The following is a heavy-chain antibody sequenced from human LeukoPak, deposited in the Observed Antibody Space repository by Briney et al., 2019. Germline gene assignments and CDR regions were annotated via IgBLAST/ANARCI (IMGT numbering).Heavy chain of an antibody. CDR1: GFTFSSYA. Sequence: PGGSLRLSCAASGFTFSSYAMSWVRQAPGKGLEWVSTFSGGVTTTWHADSVKGRFTISRDNSKNTVYLQMDSLRAEDTAVYYCHQPITLPDWGQGILVTVSS. V-gene: IGHV3-23*01. CDR2: FSGGVTTT. D-gene: IGHD2-2*01. J-gene: IGHJ4*02. CDR3: HQPITLPD.